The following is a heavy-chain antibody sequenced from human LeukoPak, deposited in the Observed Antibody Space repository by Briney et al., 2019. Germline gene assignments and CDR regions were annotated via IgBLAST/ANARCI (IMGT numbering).Heavy chain of an antibody. J-gene: IGHJ4*02. D-gene: IGHD6-13*01. Sequence: ASVKVSCKASGYAFTYYYMHWVRQAPGQGLEWMGIINPSGGATSYAQRFQGRVTMTRDTSTSTVYMQLSSLRSEDTAVYYCARGGMAAGGNLYFDYWGQGTLVTVSS. CDR3: ARGGMAAGGNLYFDY. V-gene: IGHV1-46*01. CDR1: GYAFTYYY. CDR2: INPSGGAT.